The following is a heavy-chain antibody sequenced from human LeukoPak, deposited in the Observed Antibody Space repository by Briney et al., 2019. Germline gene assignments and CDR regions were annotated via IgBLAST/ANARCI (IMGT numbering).Heavy chain of an antibody. J-gene: IGHJ4*02. V-gene: IGHV3-74*01. CDR2: INSDGSST. D-gene: IGHD3-22*01. CDR1: GFTFSSYW. Sequence: QSGGSLRLSCAASGFTFSSYWMHWVRQAPGKGLVWVSRINSDGSSTSYADSVKGRFTISRDNAKDTLYLQMNSLRAEDTAVYYCARDRQSEYYDSSGQFDYWGQGTLVTVSS. CDR3: ARDRQSEYYDSSGQFDY.